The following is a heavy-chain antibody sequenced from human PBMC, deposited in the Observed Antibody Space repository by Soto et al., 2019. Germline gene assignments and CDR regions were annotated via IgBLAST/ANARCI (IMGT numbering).Heavy chain of an antibody. CDR3: ARLAKTAADHFDL. J-gene: IGHJ4*02. Sequence: GESLKISCQVSGYTFTTYWIGWVRQLPGKGLEWMGIIYPSDSDTRYSPSFQGQVTISADQSINTAYLQWDSLKASDTAIYYCARLAKTAADHFDLWGQGTPVTVSS. D-gene: IGHD6-25*01. CDR1: GYTFTTYW. V-gene: IGHV5-51*01. CDR2: IYPSDSDT.